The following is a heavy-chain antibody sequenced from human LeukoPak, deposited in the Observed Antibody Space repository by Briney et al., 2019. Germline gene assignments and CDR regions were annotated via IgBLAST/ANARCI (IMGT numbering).Heavy chain of an antibody. Sequence: GGSLRLSCAASGFTFSNAWMSWVRQAPGKGLEWVGRIKSKTDSGTTDYAAPVKGRFTISRDDSKNTLYLQMNSLKTEDTAVYYCTTGYGDYPFDYWGQGTLVTVSS. D-gene: IGHD4-17*01. J-gene: IGHJ4*02. CDR1: GFTFSNAW. CDR2: IKSKTDSGTT. V-gene: IGHV3-15*01. CDR3: TTGYGDYPFDY.